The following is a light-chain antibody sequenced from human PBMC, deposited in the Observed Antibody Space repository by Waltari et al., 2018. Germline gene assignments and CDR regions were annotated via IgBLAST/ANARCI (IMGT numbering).Light chain of an antibody. Sequence: IVMTQSPPTLSVSPGERPTLSCRASQSVSNSLAWYQHRPGRAPRLLIHSASTRAPGIPVRFSGSGSETEFTLTISNLQSEDFALYYCQQYNNWPPITFGQGTRLEIK. CDR1: QSVSNS. CDR3: QQYNNWPPIT. J-gene: IGKJ5*01. CDR2: SAS. V-gene: IGKV3D-15*01.